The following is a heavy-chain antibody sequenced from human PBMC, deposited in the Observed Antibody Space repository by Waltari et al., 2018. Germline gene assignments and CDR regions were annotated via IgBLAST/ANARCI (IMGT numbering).Heavy chain of an antibody. D-gene: IGHD3-9*01. Sequence: QVQLVESGGGVVQPGRSLRLPCAASGFPFGSYAMPRVRQAPGKGLEWVAVISYDGSNKYYADSVKGRFTISRDNSKNTLYLQMNSLRAEDTAVYYCAREAGRLRYFDWFCFDYWGQGTLVTVSS. CDR3: AREAGRLRYFDWFCFDY. J-gene: IGHJ4*02. CDR2: ISYDGSNK. V-gene: IGHV3-30*01. CDR1: GFPFGSYA.